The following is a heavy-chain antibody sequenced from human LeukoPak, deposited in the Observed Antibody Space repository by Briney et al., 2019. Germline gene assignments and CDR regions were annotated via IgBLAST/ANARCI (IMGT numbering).Heavy chain of an antibody. CDR3: VRDLHWGGFDV. D-gene: IGHD7-27*01. J-gene: IGHJ3*01. CDR1: GFTFSSYE. V-gene: IGHV3-48*03. CDR2: ISSSGSTI. Sequence: GESLRLSCAASGFTFSSYEMNWVRQAPGKGLEWVSYISSSGSTIYYADSVKGRFTISRDNAKNSLYLQMSSLRAEDTALYYCVRDLHWGGFDVWGQGTMVTVSS.